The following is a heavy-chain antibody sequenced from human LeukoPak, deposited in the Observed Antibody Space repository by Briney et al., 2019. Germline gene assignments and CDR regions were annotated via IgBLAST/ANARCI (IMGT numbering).Heavy chain of an antibody. D-gene: IGHD3-22*01. CDR3: ARSFEYDSHTGY. Sequence: GASVKVSCKASGYTFTGYYMHWVRQAPGQGLEWMGWISAYNGNTNYAQKLQGRVTMTTDTSTSTAYMELRSLRSDDTAVYYCARSFEYDSHTGYWGQGTLVTVSS. CDR2: ISAYNGNT. CDR1: GYTFTGYY. V-gene: IGHV1-18*04. J-gene: IGHJ4*02.